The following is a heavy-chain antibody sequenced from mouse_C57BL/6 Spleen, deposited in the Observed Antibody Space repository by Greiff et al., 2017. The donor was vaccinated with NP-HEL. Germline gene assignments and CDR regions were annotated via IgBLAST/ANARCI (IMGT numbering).Heavy chain of an antibody. V-gene: IGHV1-69*01. Sequence: VQLQQPGAELVMPGASVKLSCKASGYTFTSYWMHWVKQRPGQGLEWIGEIDPSDSYTNYNQKFKGKSTLTVDKSSSTAYMQLSSLTSEDSAVYYCARFITTVVARFDYWGQGTTLTVSS. J-gene: IGHJ2*01. D-gene: IGHD1-1*01. CDR1: GYTFTSYW. CDR3: ARFITTVVARFDY. CDR2: IDPSDSYT.